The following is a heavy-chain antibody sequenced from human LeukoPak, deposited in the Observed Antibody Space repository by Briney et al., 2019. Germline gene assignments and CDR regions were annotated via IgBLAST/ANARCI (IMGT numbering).Heavy chain of an antibody. V-gene: IGHV1-46*01. CDR2: INPSNGNT. J-gene: IGHJ4*02. CDR3: ARESDNGKDFDC. D-gene: IGHD2-8*01. CDR1: GYTFTGYY. Sequence: ASVKVSCKASGYTFTGYYMHLVRQAPGQGLEWMGIINPSNGNTNYAQRFQGRVTMTRDTSTSTVYMELSSLGSEDTAVYYCARESDNGKDFDCWGQGTLVTVSS.